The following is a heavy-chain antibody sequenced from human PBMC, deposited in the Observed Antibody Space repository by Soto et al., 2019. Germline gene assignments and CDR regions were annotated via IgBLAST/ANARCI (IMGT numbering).Heavy chain of an antibody. Sequence: GGSLRLSCAASGFTFSSSWMDWVRQAPGKGLEWVANINQDGSEKHYIDSVKGRFTISRDNAKSSLYLQMSSLTAEDSTLYYCSPALNFWGQGTLVTVSS. CDR2: INQDGSEK. CDR1: GFTFSSSW. J-gene: IGHJ4*02. CDR3: SPALNF. D-gene: IGHD2-2*01. V-gene: IGHV3-7*01.